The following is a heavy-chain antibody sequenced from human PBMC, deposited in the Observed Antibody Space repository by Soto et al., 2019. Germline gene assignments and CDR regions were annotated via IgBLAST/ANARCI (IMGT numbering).Heavy chain of an antibody. J-gene: IGHJ4*02. CDR2: ISSRSSYI. V-gene: IGHV3-21*01. CDR3: DRDNVPSDFFDS. CDR1: GFTFNIHN. D-gene: IGHD2-8*01. Sequence: SGGSLRLSCSASGFTFNIHNMNWVRQAPGKGLEWVSSISSRSSYIYYSDSVKGRFTISRDNAKNSLYLQMNSLRAADTAVYYCDRDNVPSDFFDSWGQGTLVTV.